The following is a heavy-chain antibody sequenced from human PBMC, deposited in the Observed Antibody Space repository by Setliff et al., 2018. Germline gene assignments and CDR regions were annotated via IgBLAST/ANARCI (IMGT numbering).Heavy chain of an antibody. J-gene: IGHJ3*02. V-gene: IGHV1-18*01. CDR3: AREKFPRYCGPLDAFDI. D-gene: IGHD2-21*01. CDR1: GYTFTSYG. CDR2: ISAYNGNT. Sequence: ASVKVSCKASGYTFTSYGISWVRQAPGQGLEWMGWISAYNGNTNYAQKLQGRVTMTTXXXTSTAYMELRSXRSXDTAVYYCAREKFPRYCGPLDAFDIWGQGTMVTVSS.